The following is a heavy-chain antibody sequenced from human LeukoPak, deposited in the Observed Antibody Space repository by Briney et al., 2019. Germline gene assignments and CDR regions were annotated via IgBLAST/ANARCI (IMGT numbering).Heavy chain of an antibody. CDR1: GGSFTSHY. CDR2: MYYSGST. J-gene: IGHJ4*02. V-gene: IGHV4-59*11. D-gene: IGHD3-22*01. Sequence: SETLSLTCNVSGGSFTSHYWSWIRQPPGKGLEWIGYMYYSGSTSYNPSLKSRVTISIDTSKNQFSLKLTSVTAADTAVYYCARVTYYYDSSGYSGLDYWGQGTLVTVSS. CDR3: ARVTYYYDSSGYSGLDY.